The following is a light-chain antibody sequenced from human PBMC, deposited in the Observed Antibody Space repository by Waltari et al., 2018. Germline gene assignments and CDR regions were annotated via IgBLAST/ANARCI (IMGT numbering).Light chain of an antibody. V-gene: IGLV4-69*01. J-gene: IGLJ3*02. Sequence: QLVLTQSPSAFASLGASVKLTCTPSRGHSPNVMAWLQKRPEKGPRFVMNVNSDGSHSKGDEIPDRFSGSSYGAGRYLTISSLQSEDEAYYYCQTGGHGTWVFGGGTKLTVL. CDR1: RGHSPNV. CDR2: VNSDGSH. CDR3: QTGGHGTWV.